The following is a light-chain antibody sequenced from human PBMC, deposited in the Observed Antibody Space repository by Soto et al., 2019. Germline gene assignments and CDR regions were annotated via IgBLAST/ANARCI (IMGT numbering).Light chain of an antibody. CDR3: QPSFSSPWT. V-gene: IGKV1-39*01. CDR1: QNIRTY. J-gene: IGKJ1*01. Sequence: DIQMTQSPSSLFASVGHSVTFTCRASQNIRTYLNWYQQKPGKVPDLLIYSASGLRSGVTSRFSGSGSGTDFTLSISSLQPEDFATYFCQPSFSSPWTFGQGTKVDIK. CDR2: SAS.